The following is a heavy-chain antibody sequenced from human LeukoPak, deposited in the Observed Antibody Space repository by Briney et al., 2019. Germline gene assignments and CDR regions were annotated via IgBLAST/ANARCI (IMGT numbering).Heavy chain of an antibody. CDR3: ARDLGGYSGYDYGGYSYGFYFDY. D-gene: IGHD5-12*01. V-gene: IGHV4-4*02. Sequence: SGTLSLTCAVSGGSISSSNWWSWVRQPPGKGLEWIGEIYHSGSTNYNPSLKSRVTISVDKSKNRFSLKLSSVTAADTAVYYCARDLGGYSGYDYGGYSYGFYFDYWGQGTLVTVSS. J-gene: IGHJ4*02. CDR2: IYHSGST. CDR1: GGSISSSNW.